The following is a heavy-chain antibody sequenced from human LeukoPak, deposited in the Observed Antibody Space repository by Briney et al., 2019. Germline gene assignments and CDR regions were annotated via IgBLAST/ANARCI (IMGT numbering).Heavy chain of an antibody. CDR3: ARGPYSSSWPRY. D-gene: IGHD6-13*01. CDR2: INHSGST. J-gene: IGHJ4*02. V-gene: IGHV4-34*01. CDR1: GGSFSGYY. Sequence: SETLSLTCAVYGGSFSGYYWSWIRQPPGKGLEWIGEINHSGSTNYNPSLKSRVTISVDTSKKQFSLKLSSVTAADTAVYYCARGPYSSSWPRYWGQGTLVTVSS.